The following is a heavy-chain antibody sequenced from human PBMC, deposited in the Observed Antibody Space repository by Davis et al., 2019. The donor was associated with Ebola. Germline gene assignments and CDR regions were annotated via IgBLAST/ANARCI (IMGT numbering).Heavy chain of an antibody. CDR2: IYYSGST. J-gene: IGHJ5*02. CDR1: GGSISSSSYY. V-gene: IGHV4-39*01. Sequence: PSETLSLTCTVSGGSISSSSYYWGWIRQPPGKGLEWIGSIYYSGSTYYNPSLKSRVTISVDTSKNQFSLKLSSVTAVDTAVYYCAGRNRSGQNWFDPWGQGTLVTVSS. D-gene: IGHD6-19*01. CDR3: AGRNRSGQNWFDP.